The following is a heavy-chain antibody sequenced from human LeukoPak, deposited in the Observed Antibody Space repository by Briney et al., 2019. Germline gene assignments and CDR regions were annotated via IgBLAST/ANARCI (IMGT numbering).Heavy chain of an antibody. J-gene: IGHJ4*02. D-gene: IGHD5-18*01. CDR1: GGSISRYY. V-gene: IGHV4-59*12. CDR2: IYYSGST. Sequence: PSETLSLTCTVSGGSISRYYWSWIRQPPGKGLEWIGYIYYSGSTNYNPSLKSRVTISVDTSKNRFSLKLSSVTAADTAVYYCARDLDTAMIDYWGQGTLVTVSS. CDR3: ARDLDTAMIDY.